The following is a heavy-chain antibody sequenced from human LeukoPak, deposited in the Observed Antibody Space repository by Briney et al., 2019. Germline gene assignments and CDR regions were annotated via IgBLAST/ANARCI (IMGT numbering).Heavy chain of an antibody. Sequence: ASVKVSCKVSGYTLTELSMHWVRQAPGKGLEWMGGFDPEDGETIYAQKFQGRVTMTEDTSTDTAYMELSSLRSEDTAVYYCARCGRDTYVLRFLEWFQNWFDPWGQGTLVTVSS. J-gene: IGHJ5*02. CDR2: FDPEDGET. CDR1: GYTLTELS. V-gene: IGHV1-24*01. D-gene: IGHD3-3*01. CDR3: ARCGRDTYVLRFLEWFQNWFDP.